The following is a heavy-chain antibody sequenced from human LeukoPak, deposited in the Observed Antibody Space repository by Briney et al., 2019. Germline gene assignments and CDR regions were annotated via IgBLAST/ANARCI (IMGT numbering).Heavy chain of an antibody. CDR3: ARAGRHYYDSSGYYTYYLDY. Sequence: ASVKVSCKASGYTFTSYDINWVRQATGQGLEWMGWMNPNSGNTGYAQKFQGRVTMTRNTSISIAYMELSSLRSEDTAVYYCARAGRHYYDSSGYYTYYLDYWGQGTLVTVSS. V-gene: IGHV1-8*01. D-gene: IGHD3-22*01. J-gene: IGHJ4*02. CDR2: MNPNSGNT. CDR1: GYTFTSYD.